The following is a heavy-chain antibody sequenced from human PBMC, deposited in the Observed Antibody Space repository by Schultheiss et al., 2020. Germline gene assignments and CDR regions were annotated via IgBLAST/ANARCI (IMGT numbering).Heavy chain of an antibody. V-gene: IGHV4-34*01. CDR2: INHSGST. CDR1: GGSFSGYY. D-gene: IGHD2-2*02. Sequence: SETLSLTCAVYGGSFSGYYWSWIRQPPGKGLEWIGEINHSGSTNYNPSLKSRVTISVDTSKNQFSLKLSSVTAADTAVYYCARVVVQAAISGYYYYGMDVWGQGTTVTVSS. CDR3: ARVVVQAAISGYYYYGMDV. J-gene: IGHJ6*02.